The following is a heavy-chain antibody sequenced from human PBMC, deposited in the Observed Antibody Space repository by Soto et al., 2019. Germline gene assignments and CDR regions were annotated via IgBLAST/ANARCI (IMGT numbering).Heavy chain of an antibody. V-gene: IGHV2-5*01. CDR1: GFSLTSGVVG. CDR3: AHRLPGPSGYDV. CDR2: IYWNDEQ. Sequence: QITLKESGPTLVKPTQTLTLTCTFSGFSLTSGVVGVGWIRQPPGAALEWLALIYWNDEQYYNPSLRNRLTITRDTSKNQLVLTMTNMDPVDSATYYCAHRLPGPSGYDVWGQGTTVTVSS. J-gene: IGHJ6*02. D-gene: IGHD6-13*01.